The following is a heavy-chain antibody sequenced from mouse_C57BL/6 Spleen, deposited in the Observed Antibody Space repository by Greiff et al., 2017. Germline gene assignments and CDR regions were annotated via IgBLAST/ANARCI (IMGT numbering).Heavy chain of an antibody. D-gene: IGHD2-4*01. CDR2: IDPSDSYT. V-gene: IGHV1-69*01. Sequence: VQLQQPGAELVMPGASVKLSCKASGYTFTSYWMHWVKQRPGQGLEWIGEIDPSDSYTNYNQKFKGKSTLTVDKSSSTAYMQLSSLTSEDSAVYYCARGRDYDDFDYWGQGTTLTVSS. CDR1: GYTFTSYW. J-gene: IGHJ2*01. CDR3: ARGRDYDDFDY.